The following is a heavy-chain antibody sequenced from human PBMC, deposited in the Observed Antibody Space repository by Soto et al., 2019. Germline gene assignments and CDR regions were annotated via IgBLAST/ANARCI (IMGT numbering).Heavy chain of an antibody. J-gene: IGHJ4*02. CDR3: ARDRYDSSGDLGY. D-gene: IGHD3-22*01. Sequence: QVQLQESGPGLVKPSGTLSLTCAVSGGSISSSNWWSWVRQPPGKGLEWIGEIYHSGSTNYNPSLNSRVXXSXDXXQTQFSLTLSSVTAADTAVYYCARDRYDSSGDLGYWGQGTLVTVSS. V-gene: IGHV4-4*02. CDR2: IYHSGST. CDR1: GGSISSSNW.